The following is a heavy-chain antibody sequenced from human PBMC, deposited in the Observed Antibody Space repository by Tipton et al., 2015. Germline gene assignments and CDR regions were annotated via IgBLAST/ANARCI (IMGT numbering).Heavy chain of an antibody. CDR2: IIPILGTA. D-gene: IGHD3-22*01. CDR1: GGTFTSYA. Sequence: QLVQSGAEVKKPGSSVKVSCKASGGTFTSYAISWVRQAPGQGLEWMGGIIPILGTANYAQKFQGRVTITADESTSTAYMELSSLRSEDTAVYYCARTYYDSSGFHSRELYYYYYGMDVWGQGTTVTVSS. V-gene: IGHV1-69*01. CDR3: ARTYYDSSGFHSRELYYYYYGMDV. J-gene: IGHJ6*02.